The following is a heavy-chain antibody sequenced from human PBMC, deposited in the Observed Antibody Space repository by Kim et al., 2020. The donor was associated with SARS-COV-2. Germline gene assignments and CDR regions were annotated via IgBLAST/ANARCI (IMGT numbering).Heavy chain of an antibody. J-gene: IGHJ4*02. CDR3: ARGPYCSSTSCYRDY. CDR1: GGSFSGYY. V-gene: IGHV4-34*01. CDR2: INHSGST. D-gene: IGHD2-2*01. Sequence: SETLSLTCAVYGGSFSGYYWSWIRQPPGKGLEWIGEINHSGSTNYNPSLKSRVTISVDTSKNQFSLKLSSVTAADTAVYYCARGPYCSSTSCYRDYWGQGTLVTVSS.